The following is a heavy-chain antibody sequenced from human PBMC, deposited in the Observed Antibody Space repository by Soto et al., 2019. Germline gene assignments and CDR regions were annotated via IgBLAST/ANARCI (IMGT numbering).Heavy chain of an antibody. CDR2: IYYSGTP. Sequence: PSETLSLTCTVSGGSISSSSSYWGWIRQPPGKGLEWIGSIYYSGTPHYNPSLKSRVTISVDTSKNQFSLKLSSVTAADTAVYYCACIFSGGYGYGFYYYGMDVWGQGTTVTVSS. V-gene: IGHV4-39*01. J-gene: IGHJ6*02. CDR1: GGSISSSSSY. D-gene: IGHD5-18*01. CDR3: ACIFSGGYGYGFYYYGMDV.